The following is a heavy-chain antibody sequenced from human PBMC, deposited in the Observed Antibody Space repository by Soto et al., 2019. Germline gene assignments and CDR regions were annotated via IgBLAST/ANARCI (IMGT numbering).Heavy chain of an antibody. V-gene: IGHV3-23*01. D-gene: IGHD3-9*01. CDR1: GCTFSSYA. J-gene: IGHJ4*02. CDR2: ISGSGGST. CDR3: AKVSRLGRYFDWLPFDY. Sequence: SGGSLRVCWAAAGCTFSSYAVSWVRQAPGKGLEWVSAISGSGGSTYYADSVKGRFTISRDNSKNTLYLQMNSLRAEDTAVYYCAKVSRLGRYFDWLPFDYWGQGTLVTVSS.